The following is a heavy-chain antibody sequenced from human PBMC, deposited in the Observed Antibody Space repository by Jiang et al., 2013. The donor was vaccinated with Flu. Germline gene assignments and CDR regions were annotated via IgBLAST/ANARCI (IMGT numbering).Heavy chain of an antibody. CDR3: ARDIQENPLGIVATTYAFDI. CDR1: GYTFTSYA. J-gene: IGHJ3*02. V-gene: IGHV1-3*01. Sequence: SGAEVKKPGASVKVSCKASGYTFTSYAMHWVRQAPGQRLEWMGWINAGNGNTKYSQKFQGRVTITRDTSASTAYMELSSLRSEDTAVYYCARDIQENPLGIVATTYAFDIWGQGTMVTVSS. CDR2: INAGNGNT. D-gene: IGHD5-12*01.